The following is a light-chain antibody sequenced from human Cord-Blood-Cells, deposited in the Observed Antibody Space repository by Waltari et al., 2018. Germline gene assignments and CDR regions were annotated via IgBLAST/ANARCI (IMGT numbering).Light chain of an antibody. CDR1: QSISSY. CDR3: QQSYSTPYT. V-gene: IGKV1-39*01. J-gene: IGKJ2*01. CDR2: AAS. Sequence: DLKTTQSRYSRSASLVDRWTITCRASQSISSYLNWYQQKPGKAPKLLIYAASSLQSGVPSRFSGSGSGTDFTLTISSLQPEDFATYYCQQSYSTPYTFGQGTKLEIK.